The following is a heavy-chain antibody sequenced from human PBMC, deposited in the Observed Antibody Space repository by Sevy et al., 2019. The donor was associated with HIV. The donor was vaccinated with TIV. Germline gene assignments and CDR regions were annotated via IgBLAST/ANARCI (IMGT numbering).Heavy chain of an antibody. V-gene: IGHV3-23*01. CDR1: GFTLSIYA. J-gene: IGHJ4*02. CDR3: AKDLGSRNFFDW. CDR2: ISSGGDT. Sequence: GGCLRLSCAASGFTLSIYAMSWVRQAPGKGLEWVSLISSGGDTWYADSVKGRFTISRDNSKNTLFLQMNSLGAEDTAVYYCAKDLGSRNFFDWWGQGTLVTVSS.